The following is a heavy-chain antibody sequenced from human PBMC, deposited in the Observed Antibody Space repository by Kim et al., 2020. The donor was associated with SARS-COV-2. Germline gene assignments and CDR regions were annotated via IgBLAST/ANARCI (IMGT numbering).Heavy chain of an antibody. CDR1: GGSFSGYY. CDR3: ARICAAAGTCYYYGMDV. D-gene: IGHD6-13*01. Sequence: SETLSLTCAVYGGSFSGYYWSWIRQPPGKGLEWIGEINHSGSTNYNPSLKSRVTISVDTSKNQFSLKLTSVPAADTAVYYCARICAAAGTCYYYGMDVWGQGTTVTVSS. V-gene: IGHV4-34*01. CDR2: INHSGST. J-gene: IGHJ6*02.